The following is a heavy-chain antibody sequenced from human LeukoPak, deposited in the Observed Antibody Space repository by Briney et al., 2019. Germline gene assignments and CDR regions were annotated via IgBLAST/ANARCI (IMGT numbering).Heavy chain of an antibody. J-gene: IGHJ4*02. CDR3: ARRSRYCSGGSCYSFDY. Sequence: SETLSLTCAVSGGSISSGGYYWGWIRQPPGQGLEWIGSIYYSGSTYYNPSLKSRVTISVDTSKNQFSLKLSSVAAADTAVYYCARRSRYCSGGSCYSFDYWGQGTLVTVSS. CDR2: IYYSGST. CDR1: GGSISSGGYY. D-gene: IGHD2-15*01. V-gene: IGHV4-39*01.